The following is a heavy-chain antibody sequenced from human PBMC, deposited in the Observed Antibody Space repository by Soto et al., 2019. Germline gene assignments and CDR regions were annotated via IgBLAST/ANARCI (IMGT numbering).Heavy chain of an antibody. D-gene: IGHD4-17*01. CDR1: GGSISSGGYY. J-gene: IGHJ4*02. Sequence: QVQLQESGPGLVKPSQTLSLTCTVSGGSISSGGYYWSWIRQHPGKGLEWIGYIYYSGSTYYNPSLKSRVTISVDSSKNQFSLKVSSVTAADTAVYYCARSSQSTVTTSDYWGQGTLVTVSS. CDR3: ARSSQSTVTTSDY. V-gene: IGHV4-31*03. CDR2: IYYSGST.